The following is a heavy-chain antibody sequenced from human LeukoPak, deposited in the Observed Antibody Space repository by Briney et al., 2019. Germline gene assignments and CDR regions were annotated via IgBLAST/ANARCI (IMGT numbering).Heavy chain of an antibody. J-gene: IGHJ4*02. D-gene: IGHD3-10*01. CDR1: GGSISSSNW. Sequence: SETLSLTCAVSGGSISSSNWWSWVRQPPGKGLEWIGEIYHSGSTNYNPSLTSRVTISVDTSKNQFSLALSSVTAADTAVYYCARQYWRFGTNYFDYWGPGTLVTVSS. V-gene: IGHV4-4*02. CDR2: IYHSGST. CDR3: ARQYWRFGTNYFDY.